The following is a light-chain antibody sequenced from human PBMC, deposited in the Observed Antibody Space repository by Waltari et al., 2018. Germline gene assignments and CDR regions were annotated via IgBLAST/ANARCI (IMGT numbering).Light chain of an antibody. V-gene: IGLV2-8*01. CDR3: SSDAVSNNFYD. Sequence: QSALNQPPSASGSPGQSVTISCTGTGSGGSVSWYHQLPGKAPKLLIYEVSKRPSGVPDRFSGSKSVNTASLTVSGLQAEDEGDYYCSSDAVSNNFYDFGSGTKVTVL. J-gene: IGLJ1*01. CDR1: GSGGS. CDR2: EVS.